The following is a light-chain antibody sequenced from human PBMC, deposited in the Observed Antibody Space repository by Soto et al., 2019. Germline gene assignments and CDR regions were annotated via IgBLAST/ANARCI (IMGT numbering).Light chain of an antibody. CDR1: NHDVGGYGY. V-gene: IGLV2-14*01. Sequence: QSALTQPASVSGSPGQSITISCTGTNHDVGGYGYVSWYQQHPGKAPKLIIYEVSYRPLGVSNRFSGSKFGNTASLTISGLQAEDEADYYCQSYTSKSNPYVFGTGTKLTVL. J-gene: IGLJ1*01. CDR3: QSYTSKSNPYV. CDR2: EVS.